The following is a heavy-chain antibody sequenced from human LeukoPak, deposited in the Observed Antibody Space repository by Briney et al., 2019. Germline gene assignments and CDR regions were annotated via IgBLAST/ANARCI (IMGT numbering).Heavy chain of an antibody. CDR1: GFTFSSYN. CDR2: ISDSGTTI. D-gene: IGHD1-26*01. CDR3: AIDAWELPLDAFDT. Sequence: GGSLRLSCAASGFTFSSYNMNWVRQAPGKGLEWVSYISDSGTTIYYADSVKGRFTISRDNAKNSLYLQMNSLRDEDTAVYYCAIDAWELPLDAFDTWGQGTMVTVSS. J-gene: IGHJ3*02. V-gene: IGHV3-48*02.